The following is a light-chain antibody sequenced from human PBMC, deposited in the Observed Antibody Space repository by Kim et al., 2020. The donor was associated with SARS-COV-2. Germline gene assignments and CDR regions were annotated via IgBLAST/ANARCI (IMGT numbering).Light chain of an antibody. CDR1: SSNIGAGYD. CDR3: QSYDSSLSGVV. CDR2: GNS. Sequence: RCTNSCTGGSSNIGAGYDVHWYQQLPGTAPKLLIYGNSNRPSGVPDRFSGSKSGTSASLAITGLQAEDEADYYCQSYDSSLSGVVFGGGTQLTVL. J-gene: IGLJ2*01. V-gene: IGLV1-40*01.